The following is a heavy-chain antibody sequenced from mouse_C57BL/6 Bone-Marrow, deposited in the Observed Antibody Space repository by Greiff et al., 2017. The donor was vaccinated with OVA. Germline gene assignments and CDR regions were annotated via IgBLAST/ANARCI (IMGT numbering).Heavy chain of an antibody. D-gene: IGHD1-1*01. CDR2: ISSGGSYT. CDR1: GFTFSSYG. CDR3: ARQRDYYGSSYYWYFDV. J-gene: IGHJ1*03. V-gene: IGHV5-6*01. Sequence: EVKLMESGGDLVKPGGSLKLSCAASGFTFSSYGMSWVRQTPDKRLEWVATISSGGSYTYYPASVKGRFTISSDNAKNTLYLQMSSLKSEDTAMYYCARQRDYYGSSYYWYFDVWGTGTTVTVSS.